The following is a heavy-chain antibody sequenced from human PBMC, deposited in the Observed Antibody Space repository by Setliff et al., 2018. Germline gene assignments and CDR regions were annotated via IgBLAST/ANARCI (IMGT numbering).Heavy chain of an antibody. J-gene: IGHJ4*02. CDR1: GGSVTSHY. CDR2: IFYSGDT. V-gene: IGHV4-59*02. Sequence: PSETLSLTCAVSGGSVTSHYWSWIRQPPGKGLEWIGFIFYSGDTNSNPSLKRRVTMSVDTSKNQFSLKLNSVTAADTATYYCARDRSYYASGSFTKWFDYWGQGALVTVSS. D-gene: IGHD3-10*01. CDR3: ARDRSYYASGSFTKWFDY.